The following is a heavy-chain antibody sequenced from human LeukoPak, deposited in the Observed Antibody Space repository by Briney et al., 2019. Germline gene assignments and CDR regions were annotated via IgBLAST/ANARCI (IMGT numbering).Heavy chain of an antibody. CDR1: GFTFSSYA. Sequence: GGSLRLSCAASGFTFSSYAMSWVRQAPGKGLEWVSGISGNSRSTYHADSVKGRFTISKDNSKNTLYLQMNSLRVEDTAVYYCARSPIGAAGPFDYWGQGTLVTVSS. D-gene: IGHD6-13*01. CDR2: ISGNSRST. J-gene: IGHJ4*02. V-gene: IGHV3-23*01. CDR3: ARSPIGAAGPFDY.